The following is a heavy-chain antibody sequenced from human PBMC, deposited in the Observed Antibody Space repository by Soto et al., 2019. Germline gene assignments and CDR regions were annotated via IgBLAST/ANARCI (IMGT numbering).Heavy chain of an antibody. Sequence: GGSLRLSCAASGFTFTNYGMTWVRQAPGKGLEWVSAITGSGSDIYYADSVKGRFTISRDTSKNTLYLQMNSLRAEDTAMYYCAKITSGCFLLQPFDHWGPGTLVTVSS. CDR2: ITGSGSDI. CDR1: GFTFTNYG. D-gene: IGHD1-26*01. J-gene: IGHJ4*02. V-gene: IGHV3-23*01. CDR3: AKITSGCFLLQPFDH.